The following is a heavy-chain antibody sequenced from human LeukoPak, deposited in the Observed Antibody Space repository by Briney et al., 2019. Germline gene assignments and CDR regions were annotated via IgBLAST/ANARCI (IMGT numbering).Heavy chain of an antibody. CDR1: GGTFSSYA. V-gene: IGHV1-69*01. Sequence: ASVKVSCKASGGTFSSYAISWVRQARGQGLEWMGGIIPIFGTANYAQKFQGRVTITADESTSTAYMELSSLRSEDTAVYYCARGEVVTYFDYWGQGTLVTVSS. D-gene: IGHD4-23*01. J-gene: IGHJ4*02. CDR2: IIPIFGTA. CDR3: ARGEVVTYFDY.